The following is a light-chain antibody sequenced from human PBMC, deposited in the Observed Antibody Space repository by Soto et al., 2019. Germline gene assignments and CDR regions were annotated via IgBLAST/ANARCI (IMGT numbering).Light chain of an antibody. CDR1: QSVSSN. CDR2: GAS. V-gene: IGKV3-15*01. CDR3: QQYNNWPWT. J-gene: IGKJ1*01. Sequence: EIVMAQSPATLSVSPGERATLSCRASQSVSSNLAWYQKKPGQAPRLLIYGASTRATGISARFSGSGSGTDFTLTISSLQSEDFAVYYCQQYNNWPWTFGQGTKVEIK.